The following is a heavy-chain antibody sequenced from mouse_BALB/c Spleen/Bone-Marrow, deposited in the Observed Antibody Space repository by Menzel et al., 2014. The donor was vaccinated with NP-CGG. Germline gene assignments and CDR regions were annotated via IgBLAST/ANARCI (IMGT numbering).Heavy chain of an antibody. Sequence: DVMLVESGGGLVQPGGSRKLSCAAFGFTFSGFGMHWVRQAPEKGLEWVAYISSGSSTIYYADTVKGRFTISRDNPKNTLFLQMTSLRSEDTAMYYCVRGDSSGPGFAYWGQGTLVTVSA. CDR2: ISSGSSTI. V-gene: IGHV5-17*02. J-gene: IGHJ3*01. CDR3: VRGDSSGPGFAY. D-gene: IGHD3-2*01. CDR1: GFTFSGFG.